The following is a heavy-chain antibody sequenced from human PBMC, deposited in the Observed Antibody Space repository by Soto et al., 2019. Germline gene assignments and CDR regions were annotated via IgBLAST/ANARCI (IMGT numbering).Heavy chain of an antibody. V-gene: IGHV3-48*03. CDR1: GFTFSGYE. J-gene: IGHJ4*02. Sequence: EVQLVESGGGLVQPGGSLRLSCVASGFTFSGYEMIWVRQAPGKGLEYISYISSSGKTKYYADSVKGRFTISRDNAKNSLYLQMNILRAEDTAVYYCATYPWGSSIDYWGQGTLVTVSS. CDR3: ATYPWGSSIDY. CDR2: ISSSGKTK. D-gene: IGHD3-16*01.